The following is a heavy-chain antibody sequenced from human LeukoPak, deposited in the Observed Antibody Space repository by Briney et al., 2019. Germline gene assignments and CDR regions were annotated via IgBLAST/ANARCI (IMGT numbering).Heavy chain of an antibody. V-gene: IGHV3-23*01. CDR2: IFGNGGGI. Sequence: GGSLRLSCTASGFTFSTYAMNWVRQAPGKGLEWVAVIFGNGGGIHYADSVEGRFTISRDNYKNTVYLQMNSLRAEDAAVYSCAKDRIPDGRYSIDYWGQGTLVTVSS. CDR3: AKDRIPDGRYSIDY. CDR1: GFTFSTYA. J-gene: IGHJ4*02. D-gene: IGHD3-16*02.